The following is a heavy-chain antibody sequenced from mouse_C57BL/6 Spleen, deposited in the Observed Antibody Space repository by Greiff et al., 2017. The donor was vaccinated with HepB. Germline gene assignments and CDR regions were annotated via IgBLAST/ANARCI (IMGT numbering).Heavy chain of an antibody. CDR2: ISSGGDYI. J-gene: IGHJ4*01. CDR3: TRDERGAITTVVGAMDY. CDR1: GFTFSSYA. V-gene: IGHV5-9-1*02. Sequence: EVKLMESGAGLVKPGGSLKLSCAASGFTFSSYAMSWVRQTPEKRLEWVAYISSGGDYIYYADTVKGRFTISRDNARNTLYLQMSSLKSEDTAMYYCTRDERGAITTVVGAMDYWGQGTSVTVSS. D-gene: IGHD1-1*01.